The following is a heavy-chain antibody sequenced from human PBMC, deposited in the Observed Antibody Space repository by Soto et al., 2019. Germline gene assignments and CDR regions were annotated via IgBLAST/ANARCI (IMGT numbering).Heavy chain of an antibody. CDR2: ISGSGAIT. CDR3: AKAPAYCISTSCPNYYYGMDV. D-gene: IGHD2-2*01. Sequence: VGSLRLSCAASGFTFSSYAMSWVRQAPGKGLEWVSAISGSGAITDYGDSVKGRFTVSRDNSKNTLCLQLNSLRAEDTAVYYCAKAPAYCISTSCPNYYYGMDVWGQGTTVTVSS. V-gene: IGHV3-23*01. CDR1: GFTFSSYA. J-gene: IGHJ6*02.